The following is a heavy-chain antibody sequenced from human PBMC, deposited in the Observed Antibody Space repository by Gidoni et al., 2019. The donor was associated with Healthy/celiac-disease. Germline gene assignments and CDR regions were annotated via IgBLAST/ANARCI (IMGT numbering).Heavy chain of an antibody. D-gene: IGHD1-7*01. CDR3: ARMELQRKTNWFDP. CDR2: INHSGST. CDR1: GGSFSGYY. J-gene: IGHJ5*02. V-gene: IGHV4-34*01. Sequence: QVQLQQWGAGLLKPSETLSLTCAVYGGSFSGYYWSWIRQPPGKGLEWIGEINHSGSTNYNPSLKSRVTISVDTSKNQFSLKLSSVTAADTAVYYCARMELQRKTNWFDPWGQGTLVTVSS.